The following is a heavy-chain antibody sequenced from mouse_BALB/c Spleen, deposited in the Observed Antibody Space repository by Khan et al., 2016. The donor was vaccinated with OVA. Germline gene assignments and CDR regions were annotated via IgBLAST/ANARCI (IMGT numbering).Heavy chain of an antibody. J-gene: IGHJ2*01. CDR2: ISGDSSTI. CDR3: TRSYYYGYYFDY. CDR1: GFTFSSYG. V-gene: IGHV5-17*02. Sequence: EVELVESGGGLVQPGGSRKLSCAASGFTFSSYGMHWVRQTPEKGLEWVAYISGDSSTIYYADTVKGRFTISRDNPKNTLFLQMPSLMSEDTAMYYCTRSYYYGYYFDYWGQGTTLTVSS. D-gene: IGHD1-1*01.